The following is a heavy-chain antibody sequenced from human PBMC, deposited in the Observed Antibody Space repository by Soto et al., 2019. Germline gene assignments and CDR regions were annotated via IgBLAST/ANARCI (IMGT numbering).Heavy chain of an antibody. CDR1: GFTFSSYW. CDR2: IKQDGSGK. V-gene: IGHV3-7*03. D-gene: IGHD3-16*01. Sequence: VGSLRLSCAASGFTFSSYWMSWVRQAPGRGLEWVANIKQDGSGKYYVDSVKGRFTISRDNAKNSLYLQMNSLRAEDTAVYYCARSARLGLHTDYCGQGTLVTVSS. J-gene: IGHJ4*02. CDR3: ARSARLGLHTDY.